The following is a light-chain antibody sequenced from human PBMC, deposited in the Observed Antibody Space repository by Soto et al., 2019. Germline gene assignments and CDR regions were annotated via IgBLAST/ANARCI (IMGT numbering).Light chain of an antibody. CDR3: QQRSNWLWT. CDR2: DAS. V-gene: IGKV3-11*01. CDR1: QSVSSY. Sequence: EIVLTQPPATLSLSPGERATLSCRASQSVSSYLAWYQQKPGQAPRLLIYDASNRATGIPARFSGSGSGTDFTLTISSLEPEDFAVYYCQQRSNWLWTFGQGTKVDIK. J-gene: IGKJ1*01.